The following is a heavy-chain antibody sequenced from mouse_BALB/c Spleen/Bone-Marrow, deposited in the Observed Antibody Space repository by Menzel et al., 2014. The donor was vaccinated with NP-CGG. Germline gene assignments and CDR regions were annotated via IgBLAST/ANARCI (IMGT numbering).Heavy chain of an antibody. J-gene: IGHJ4*01. Sequence: QVQLKQSGPGLVQPSQSLSITCTVSGFSLTTYGVHWVRQSPGKGLEWLGVIWSGGNTDYNAAFISRLSVSKDNSKSXVFFKMNSLQANDTAIYYCARNSRIYYDYEGYAMDYWGQGTSVTVSS. CDR1: GFSLTTYG. V-gene: IGHV2-2*02. D-gene: IGHD2-4*01. CDR2: IWSGGNT. CDR3: ARNSRIYYDYEGYAMDY.